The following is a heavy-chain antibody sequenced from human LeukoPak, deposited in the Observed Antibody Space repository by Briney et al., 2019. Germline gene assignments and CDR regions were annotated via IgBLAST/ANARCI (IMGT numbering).Heavy chain of an antibody. J-gene: IGHJ6*04. D-gene: IGHD3-10*01. Sequence: GGSLRLSCSVSGFTFSNYAMHWVRQAPGKGLEWVSLISGGSGNIYYVDSVKGRFTISRDNAKNSLYLQMNSLRADDTAVYYCARAVGHGSGSPRMDVWGNGTTVTVSS. CDR2: ISGGSGNI. V-gene: IGHV3-21*06. CDR1: GFTFSNYA. CDR3: ARAVGHGSGSPRMDV.